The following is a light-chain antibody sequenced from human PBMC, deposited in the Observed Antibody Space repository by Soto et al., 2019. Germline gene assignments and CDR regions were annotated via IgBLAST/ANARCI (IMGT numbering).Light chain of an antibody. V-gene: IGLV2-18*01. J-gene: IGLJ2*01. Sequence: QSALTQPPSVSGSPGQSVTITCTGTSSDVGTYNRVSWYQQPPGTAPKLIIYEVSNRPSGVPDRFSGSKSGNTASLTISGLQAEDEADYHCSLYTTSSSRVVFGGGTKLTVL. CDR1: SSDVGTYNR. CDR2: EVS. CDR3: SLYTTSSSRVV.